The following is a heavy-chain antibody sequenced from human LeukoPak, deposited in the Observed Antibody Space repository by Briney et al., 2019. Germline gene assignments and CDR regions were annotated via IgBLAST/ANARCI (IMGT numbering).Heavy chain of an antibody. D-gene: IGHD3-10*01. V-gene: IGHV4-30-2*01. CDR3: AQTMVRGAGYFDY. Sequence: SETLSLTCAVSGGSISSGGYSWSWIRQPPGKGLEWIGYIYHSGSTYYNPSLKSRVTISVDRSKNQFSLKLSSVTAADTAVYYCAQTMVRGAGYFDYWGQGTLVTVSS. J-gene: IGHJ4*02. CDR1: GGSISSGGYS. CDR2: IYHSGST.